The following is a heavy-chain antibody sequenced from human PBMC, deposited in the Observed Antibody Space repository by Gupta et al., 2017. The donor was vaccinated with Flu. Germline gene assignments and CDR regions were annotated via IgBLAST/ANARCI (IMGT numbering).Heavy chain of an antibody. CDR1: VSSNSAA. CDR2: TYYRSKWYN. CDR3: ARERVRAAYCSSTSCDADPTKYGMDF. Sequence: VSSNSAAWNWIRQSPSRGLEWLGRTYYRSKWYNDYAVSVKSRITINPDTSKNQFSLQLNSVTPEDTAVYYCARERVRAAYCSSTSCDADPTKYGMDFGGQGTTVTVSS. D-gene: IGHD2-2*01. J-gene: IGHJ6*02. V-gene: IGHV6-1*01.